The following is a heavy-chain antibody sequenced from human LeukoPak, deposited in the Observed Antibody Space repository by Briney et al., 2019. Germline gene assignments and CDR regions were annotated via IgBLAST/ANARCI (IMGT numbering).Heavy chain of an antibody. CDR2: ISWNSGSI. V-gene: IGHV3-9*01. D-gene: IGHD5-12*01. CDR3: TKDRVRLLGYYFDS. CDR1: GFTFDDYA. J-gene: IGHJ4*02. Sequence: GRSLRLSCAASGFTFDDYAMHWARQAPGKGLEWVSGISWNSGSIDYANSVKGRFTISRDNAKNSLYLQMNSLRAEDTALYYCTKDRVRLLGYYFDSWGQGTLVTVSS.